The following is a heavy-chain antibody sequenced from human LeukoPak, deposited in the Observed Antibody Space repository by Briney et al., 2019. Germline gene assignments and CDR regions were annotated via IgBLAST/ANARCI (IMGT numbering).Heavy chain of an antibody. CDR1: GFTFSSYW. D-gene: IGHD1-26*01. CDR2: IKQDGGEK. CDR3: ARAYSGNYRAGDF. J-gene: IGHJ4*02. Sequence: GGSLRLSCAASGFTFSSYWMTWVRQAPGKGLEWVANIKQDGGEKYYVDSVKGRFTISRDNAKLYLQMNSLRAEDTAVYYCARAYSGNYRAGDFWGQGTLVTVSP. V-gene: IGHV3-7*01.